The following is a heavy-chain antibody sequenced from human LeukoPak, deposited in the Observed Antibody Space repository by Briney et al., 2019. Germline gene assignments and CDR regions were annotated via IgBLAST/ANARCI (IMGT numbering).Heavy chain of an antibody. J-gene: IGHJ5*02. CDR1: DDSINSSNYY. V-gene: IGHV4-39*01. CDR2: IYYRGDT. CDR3: ARRRWATASGWFDP. Sequence: SETLSLTCSVSDDSINSSNYYWGWIRQPPGKGLEWLGTIYYRGDTYYNPSLKSQVTISVDTSKNQFSLNLNSVTAADTAVYYCARRRWATASGWFDPWGQGTLVTVSS. D-gene: IGHD5-12*01.